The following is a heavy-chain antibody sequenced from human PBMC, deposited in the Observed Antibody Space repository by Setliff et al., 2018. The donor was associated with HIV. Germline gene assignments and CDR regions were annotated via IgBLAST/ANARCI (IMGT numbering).Heavy chain of an antibody. CDR3: ARSYYDFWNGLPRSFDV. Sequence: SETLSLTCTVSGGSISGSSYYWGWIRQPPGKGLEWIGSIYYSGSTNYNSSLKSRVSISVDTSRNQFSLNLTSLTTADTAMYYCARSYYDFWNGLPRSFDVWGQGTMVTVSS. CDR1: GGSISGSSYY. V-gene: IGHV4-39*07. CDR2: IYYSGST. D-gene: IGHD3-3*01. J-gene: IGHJ3*01.